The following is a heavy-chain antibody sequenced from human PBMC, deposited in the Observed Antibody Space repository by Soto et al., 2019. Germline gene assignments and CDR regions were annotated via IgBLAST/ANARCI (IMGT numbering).Heavy chain of an antibody. CDR1: CGSISSYY. D-gene: IGHD3-22*01. V-gene: IGHV4-59*01. Sequence: SETLSVTCTVSCGSISSYYWSWIRQPPGKGLEWIGYIYYSGSTNYNPSLKSRVTISVDTSKNQFSLKLSSVTAADTAVYYCATALGYYDSSGYYGRWYFDYWGQGTLVTVSS. J-gene: IGHJ4*02. CDR2: IYYSGST. CDR3: ATALGYYDSSGYYGRWYFDY.